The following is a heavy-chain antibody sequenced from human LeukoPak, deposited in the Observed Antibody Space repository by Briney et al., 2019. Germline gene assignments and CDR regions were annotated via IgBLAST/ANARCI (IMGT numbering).Heavy chain of an antibody. Sequence: GGSLRLSCAASGFTFSNYWMHWVRQAPGKGLVWVSRINSDGINTSYADSVKGRFTISRDYSRNTLSLQMNSLRAEDTAVYYCATDRSITVTGTFDSWGQGTLVTVSS. CDR2: INSDGINT. V-gene: IGHV3-74*01. D-gene: IGHD6-19*01. CDR1: GFTFSNYW. J-gene: IGHJ4*02. CDR3: ATDRSITVTGTFDS.